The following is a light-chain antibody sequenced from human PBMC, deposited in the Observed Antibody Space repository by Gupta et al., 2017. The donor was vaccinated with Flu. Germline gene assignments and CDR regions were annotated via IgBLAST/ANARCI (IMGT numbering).Light chain of an antibody. CDR2: AAS. J-gene: IGKJ5*01. Sequence: GDRVTITCRASQDIRNDLGWYQQKSGKAPKRLIYAASSLPSGVPSRFSGSGSGTEFTLTINSLQPEDIATYYCLQHNSYPLTFGQGTRLEIK. CDR3: LQHNSYPLT. CDR1: QDIRND. V-gene: IGKV1-17*01.